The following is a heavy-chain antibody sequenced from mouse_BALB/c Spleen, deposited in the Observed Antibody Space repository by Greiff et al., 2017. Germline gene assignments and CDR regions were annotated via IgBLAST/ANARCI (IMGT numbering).Heavy chain of an antibody. CDR1: GDSITSGY. CDR2: ISYSGST. Sequence: EVKLMESGPSLVKPSQTLSLTCSVTGDSITSGYWNWIRKFPGNKLEYMGYISYSGSTYYNPSLKSRISITRDTSKNQYYLQLNSVTTEDTATYYCARSFLYDYPFAYWGQGTLVTVSA. CDR3: ARSFLYDYPFAY. V-gene: IGHV3-8*02. D-gene: IGHD2-4*01. J-gene: IGHJ3*01.